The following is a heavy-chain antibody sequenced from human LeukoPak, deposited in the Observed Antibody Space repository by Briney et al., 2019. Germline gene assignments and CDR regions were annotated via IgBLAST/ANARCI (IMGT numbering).Heavy chain of an antibody. CDR1: GFTFSTYY. D-gene: IGHD1-26*01. CDR3: ARDARPVYTWELLPLDAFDI. Sequence: GGSLRLSCAASGFTFSTYYMNWVRQAPGKGLEWVSSISTSSSYIYYADAVKGRFTISRDNAKNSLYLQMNSLRAEDTAVYYCARDARPVYTWELLPLDAFDIWGQGTMVTVSS. J-gene: IGHJ3*02. V-gene: IGHV3-21*01. CDR2: ISTSSSYI.